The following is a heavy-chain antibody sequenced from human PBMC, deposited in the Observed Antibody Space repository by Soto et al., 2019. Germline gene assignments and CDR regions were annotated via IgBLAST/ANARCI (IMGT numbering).Heavy chain of an antibody. J-gene: IGHJ4*02. D-gene: IGHD5-12*01. Sequence: QVQLGQSGAEVKKPGSSVKVSCKASGGTFSSYAISWVRQATGQGLEWMGGIIPIFGTANYAQKFQGRVTITADESTSTAYKELSSLRSEDTAVYYCARHKPEYRGYDSHLDYWGQGTLVTVSS. CDR2: IIPIFGTA. V-gene: IGHV1-69*01. CDR3: ARHKPEYRGYDSHLDY. CDR1: GGTFSSYA.